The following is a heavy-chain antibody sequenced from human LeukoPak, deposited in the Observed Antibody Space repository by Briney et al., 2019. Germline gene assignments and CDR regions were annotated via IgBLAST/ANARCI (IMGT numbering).Heavy chain of an antibody. CDR2: IYHSGST. D-gene: IGHD2-15*01. CDR1: GGSISSYY. V-gene: IGHV4-59*12. Sequence: SETLSLTCTVSGGSISSYYWSWIRQPPGKGLEWIGYIYHSGSTYYNPSLKSRVTISVDRSKNQFSLKLSSVTAADTAVYYCARDLVVAAGFFDYWGQGTLVTVSS. J-gene: IGHJ4*02. CDR3: ARDLVVAAGFFDY.